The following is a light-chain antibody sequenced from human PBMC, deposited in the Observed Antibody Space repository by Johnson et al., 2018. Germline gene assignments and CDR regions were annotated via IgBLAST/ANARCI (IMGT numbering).Light chain of an antibody. CDR3: GTWYSSLSAGNV. Sequence: QSVLTQPPSVSAAPGQKVTISCSGSSSNIGNNYVSWYQQLPGTAPKLLIYENNKRPSGIPDRFSGSKSGTSATLGITGLQTGDEADYYCGTWYSSLSAGNVFGTGTKVTDL. CDR1: SSNIGNNY. J-gene: IGLJ1*01. CDR2: ENN. V-gene: IGLV1-51*02.